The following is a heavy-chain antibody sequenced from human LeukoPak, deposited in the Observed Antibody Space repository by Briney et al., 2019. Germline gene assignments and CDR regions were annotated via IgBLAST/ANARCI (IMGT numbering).Heavy chain of an antibody. D-gene: IGHD3-22*01. CDR3: ARDPGGYYYDSSGYPYYFDY. Sequence: PGGSLRLSCTASGFTFRDHAVSWVRQAPGTGLEWVDFIRSEAYSGTPEYAASVKGRFTISTDDSKSIAYLLMYSLKTEDTAVYYCARDPGGYYYDSSGYPYYFDYWGQGTLVTVSS. J-gene: IGHJ4*02. V-gene: IGHV3-49*04. CDR1: GFTFRDHA. CDR2: IRSEAYSGTP.